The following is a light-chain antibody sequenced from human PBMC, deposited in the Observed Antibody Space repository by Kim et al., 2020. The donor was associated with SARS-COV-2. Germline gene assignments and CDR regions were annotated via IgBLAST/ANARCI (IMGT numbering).Light chain of an antibody. CDR2: GKN. CDR3: ISRGSSDNVA. J-gene: IGLJ2*01. V-gene: IGLV3-19*01. CDR1: SLRSYY. Sequence: SSELTQDPAVSVALGLTVRITCPGDSLRSYYATWYQQKPGQAPIVLIYGKNNRPSGIPDRFSGSSSGNTASFTITGTHACDEADYYCISRGSSDNVAFGG.